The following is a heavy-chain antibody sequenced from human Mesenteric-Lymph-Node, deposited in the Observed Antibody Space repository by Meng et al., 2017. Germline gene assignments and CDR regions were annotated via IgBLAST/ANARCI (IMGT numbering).Heavy chain of an antibody. CDR3: ARSRVSSSWSFDY. CDR1: GYTFTSYA. Sequence: ASVKVSCKASGYTFTSYAMHWVRQAPGQRLEWMGWINAGNGNTKYSQKFQGRVTVTRDTSASTAYMELSSLRSEDTAVYYCARSRVSSSWSFDYWGQGTLVTVSS. J-gene: IGHJ4*02. D-gene: IGHD6-13*01. CDR2: INAGNGNT. V-gene: IGHV1-3*01.